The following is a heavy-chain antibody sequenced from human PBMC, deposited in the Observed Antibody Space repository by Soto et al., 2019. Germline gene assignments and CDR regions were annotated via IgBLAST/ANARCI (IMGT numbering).Heavy chain of an antibody. V-gene: IGHV3-21*01. CDR1: GFTFSSYW. J-gene: IGHJ4*02. Sequence: GGSLRLSCAASGFTFSSYWMNWVRQAPGKGLEWVSSISSSSSYIYYADSVKGRFTISRDNAKNSLYLQMNSLRAEDTAVYYCARALDSSGWSGYWGQGTLVTVSS. CDR3: ARALDSSGWSGY. CDR2: ISSSSSYI. D-gene: IGHD6-19*01.